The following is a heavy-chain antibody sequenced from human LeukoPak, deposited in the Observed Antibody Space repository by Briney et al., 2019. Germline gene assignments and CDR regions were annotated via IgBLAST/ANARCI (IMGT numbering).Heavy chain of an antibody. CDR3: AKNAALLAPFGY. V-gene: IGHV3-30*02. D-gene: IGHD3-3*02. CDR2: IRFDESDK. J-gene: IGHJ4*02. CDR1: GFTLTSYG. Sequence: GGSLRLSCAVSGFTLTSYGMHWVRQAPGKGLEWVAHIRFDESDKYYADSVKGRFTISRDNSKNTLYLQMNSLRAEDTAVYYCAKNAALLAPFGYWGQGTLVTVSS.